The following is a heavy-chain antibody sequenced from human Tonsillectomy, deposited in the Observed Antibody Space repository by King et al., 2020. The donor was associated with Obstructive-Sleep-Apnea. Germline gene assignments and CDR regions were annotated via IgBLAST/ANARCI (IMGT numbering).Heavy chain of an antibody. CDR3: ARDRFRDYYDDSSPGVAVDI. CDR2: IYYSGST. J-gene: IGHJ3*02. D-gene: IGHD3-22*01. V-gene: IGHV4-31*03. CDR1: GGSISSGGYY. Sequence: VQLQESGPGLVKPSQTLSLTCTVSGGSISSGGYYWSWIRQHPGKGLEWIGYIYYSGSTYYNPSLKSRVTISVDTSKNQFSLKLSSVTAADTAVYYCARDRFRDYYDDSSPGVAVDIWGQGTMVTVSS.